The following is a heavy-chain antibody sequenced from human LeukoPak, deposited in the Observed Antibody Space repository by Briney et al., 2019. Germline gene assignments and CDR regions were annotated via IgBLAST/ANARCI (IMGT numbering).Heavy chain of an antibody. CDR1: GFTFSSYS. Sequence: PGGSLRLSCAASGFTFSSYSMNWVRQAPGKGLEWGSAISGSGGSTYYADSVKGRFTISRDNSKNTLYLQMNSLRAEDTAVYYCARDTYDILTGYAKDAFDIWGQGTMVTVSS. D-gene: IGHD3-9*01. V-gene: IGHV3-23*01. CDR3: ARDTYDILTGYAKDAFDI. CDR2: ISGSGGST. J-gene: IGHJ3*02.